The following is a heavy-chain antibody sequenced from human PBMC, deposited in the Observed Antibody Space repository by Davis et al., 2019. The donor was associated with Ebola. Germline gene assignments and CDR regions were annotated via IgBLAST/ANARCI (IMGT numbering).Heavy chain of an antibody. CDR3: TRRGRFDP. CDR1: GYTSTNYY. Sequence: ASVKVSSKASGYTSTNYYMHWVRQAPGQGLEWMGMINPNDGRTIYAQKFQGRVTMTRNASISTAYMELSSLRSEDTALYYCTRRGRFDPWGQGTLVTVSS. J-gene: IGHJ5*02. V-gene: IGHV1-46*01. CDR2: INPNDGRT.